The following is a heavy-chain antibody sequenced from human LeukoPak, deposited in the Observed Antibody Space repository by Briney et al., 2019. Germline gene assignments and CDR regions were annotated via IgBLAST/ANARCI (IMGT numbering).Heavy chain of an antibody. CDR1: GYTFTSYD. Sequence: ASVKVSCKASGYTFTSYDINWVRQATGQGLEWMGWMNPNSGNTGYAQKFQGRVTMTRNTSISTAYMELSSLRSEDTAVYYCARDSVQLLSGSYYYYMDVWGKGTRSPSP. D-gene: IGHD1-26*01. J-gene: IGHJ6*03. V-gene: IGHV1-8*01. CDR3: ARDSVQLLSGSYYYYMDV. CDR2: MNPNSGNT.